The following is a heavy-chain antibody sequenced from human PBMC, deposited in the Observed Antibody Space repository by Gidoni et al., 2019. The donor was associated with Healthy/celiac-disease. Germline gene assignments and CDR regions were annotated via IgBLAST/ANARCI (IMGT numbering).Heavy chain of an antibody. D-gene: IGHD3-9*01. Sequence: QVQLQESGPGLVKPSETLSRTCTVSGGDSSSYDWSWIRQPAGKGLEWIGRIYTRGSTHYTPSLKIRVTMSVDTSKHQFSLKLSSVTAADTAVYYCARDGYDILTGYYAYNWFDPWGQGTLVTVSS. CDR1: GGDSSSYD. V-gene: IGHV4-4*07. CDR3: ARDGYDILTGYYAYNWFDP. CDR2: IYTRGST. J-gene: IGHJ5*02.